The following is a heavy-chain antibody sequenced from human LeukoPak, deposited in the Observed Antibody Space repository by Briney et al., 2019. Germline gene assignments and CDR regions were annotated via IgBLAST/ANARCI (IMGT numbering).Heavy chain of an antibody. CDR1: GFTFDDYA. D-gene: IGHD2-15*01. CDR3: AKDGVVAALGDNWFDP. Sequence: GGSLRLSCAASGFTFDDYAMHWVRHAPGKGLEWVSLISWEGGTTYYADSVKGRFTISRDNSKNSLYLQMNSLRPEDTALYYCAKDGVVAALGDNWFDPWGQGTLVTVSS. CDR2: ISWEGGTT. V-gene: IGHV3-43D*03. J-gene: IGHJ5*02.